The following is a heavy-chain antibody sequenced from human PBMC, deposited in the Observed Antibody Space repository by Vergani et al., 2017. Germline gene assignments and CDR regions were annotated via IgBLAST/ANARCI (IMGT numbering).Heavy chain of an antibody. CDR1: GYTFTGDY. J-gene: IGHJ6*02. Sequence: QVQLVQSGAEVQKPGASVKVSCKASGYTFTGDYMHWVRQAPGPGLEWMGRINPNSGGTNYAQKFQGRVTMTRDTSISTAYLELSRLRSDDTAVYYCTGDRPTPVNTQTLYGMDVWGQGTTVTVSS. D-gene: IGHD4-17*01. V-gene: IGHV1-2*02. CDR2: INPNSGGT. CDR3: TGDRPTPVNTQTLYGMDV.